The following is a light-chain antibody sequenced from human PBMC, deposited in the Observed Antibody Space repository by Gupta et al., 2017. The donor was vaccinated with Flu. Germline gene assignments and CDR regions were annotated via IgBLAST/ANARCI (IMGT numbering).Light chain of an antibody. CDR1: QRITF. V-gene: IGKV1-5*01. Sequence: DIHTTQSPSILPASVGDRLTITCRASQRITFLAWYQHKAGQAPTLLIYEATKLGSGVPSRFSGSGSGTEFTLTISSLQPEDFVTYYCQQDDSYLLTFGGGTKVEIK. CDR2: EAT. J-gene: IGKJ4*01. CDR3: QQDDSYLLT.